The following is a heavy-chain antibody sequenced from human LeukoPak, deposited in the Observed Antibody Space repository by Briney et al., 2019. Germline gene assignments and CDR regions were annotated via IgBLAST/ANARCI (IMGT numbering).Heavy chain of an antibody. CDR1: GFTFSSYA. CDR2: ISGSGGST. J-gene: IGHJ4*02. V-gene: IGHV3-23*01. D-gene: IGHD6-19*01. CDR3: AKGERYNSGWYGY. Sequence: QAGGSLRLSCAASGFTFSSYAMSWVRQAPGKGLEWVSAISGSGGSTYHADSVKGRFTISRDNSKNTLYLQMNSLRAEDTAVYYRAKGERYNSGWYGYWGQGTLVAVSS.